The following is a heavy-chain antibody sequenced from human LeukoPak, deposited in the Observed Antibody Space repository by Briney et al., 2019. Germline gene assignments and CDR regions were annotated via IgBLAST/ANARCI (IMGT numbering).Heavy chain of an antibody. V-gene: IGHV4-4*07. CDR3: ARSRGTALITRFDY. D-gene: IGHD5-18*01. CDR1: GGSISNYY. Sequence: SETLSPTCTVSGGSISNYYWSWIRQPAGKGLEWIGRINTSGSTNYNPSLESRVTMSVDTSNNQFSLKLNSVTAADTAVYFCARSRGTALITRFDYWGQGTLVTVSS. J-gene: IGHJ4*02. CDR2: INTSGST.